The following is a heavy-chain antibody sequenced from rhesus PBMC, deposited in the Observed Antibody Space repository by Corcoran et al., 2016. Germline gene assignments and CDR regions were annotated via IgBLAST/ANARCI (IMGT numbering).Heavy chain of an antibody. CDR3: ARDGVAIAAATWFDY. D-gene: IGHD6-43*01. V-gene: IGHV4-106*01. CDR2: IYGSGGGT. J-gene: IGHJ4*01. Sequence: QVQLQESGPGLVKTSETLSLTCAVAGGFISDDYYWSWIRQPPGKGLEWIGYIYGSGGGTNYNPSLKNRVTISIDTSKNQYSLKLSSVTAADTAVYYCARDGVAIAAATWFDYWGQGVLVTVSS. CDR1: GGFISDDYY.